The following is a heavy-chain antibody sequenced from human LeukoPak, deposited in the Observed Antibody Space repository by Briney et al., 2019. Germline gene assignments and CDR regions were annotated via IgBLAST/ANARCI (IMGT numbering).Heavy chain of an antibody. CDR1: GFAFSSYW. J-gene: IGHJ4*02. CDR3: ANQAYSQFDY. Sequence: GSLSLSCVASGFAFSSYWMSWVRQAPGKGLELVANISPDGSAEDYVDSVRGRFAISRDNAKRSLYLQMNSLSPEDTAVYYCANQAYSQFDYWGQGTLVSVSS. V-gene: IGHV3-7*01. D-gene: IGHD4-11*01. CDR2: ISPDGSAE.